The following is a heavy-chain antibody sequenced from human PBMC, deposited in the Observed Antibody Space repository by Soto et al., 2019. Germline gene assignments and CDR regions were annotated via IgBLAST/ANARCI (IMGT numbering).Heavy chain of an antibody. D-gene: IGHD3-22*01. V-gene: IGHV4-34*01. CDR3: ARQRLDDSSGYYRRPTADLINY. J-gene: IGHJ4*02. CDR1: GGSFSGYY. Sequence: SETLSLTCAVYGGSFSGYYWSWIRQPPGKGLEWIGGINHSGSTNYNPSLKSRVTISVDTSKNQFSLKLSSVTAADTAVYYCARQRLDDSSGYYRRPTADLINYWGQGTLVTVSS. CDR2: INHSGST.